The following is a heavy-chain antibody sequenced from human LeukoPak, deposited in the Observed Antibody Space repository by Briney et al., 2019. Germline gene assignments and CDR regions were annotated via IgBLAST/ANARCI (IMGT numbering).Heavy chain of an antibody. CDR1: GGSISSYY. CDR2: IYYSGST. J-gene: IGHJ4*02. Sequence: PSETLSLTCTVSGGSISSYYWSWIRQPPGKGLEWIGYIYYSGSTNYNPSLKSRVTISVDTSKNQFSLKLSSVTAADTAVYYCARHYSPTAMVGFDYRGQGTLVTVSS. V-gene: IGHV4-59*08. CDR3: ARHYSPTAMVGFDY. D-gene: IGHD5-18*01.